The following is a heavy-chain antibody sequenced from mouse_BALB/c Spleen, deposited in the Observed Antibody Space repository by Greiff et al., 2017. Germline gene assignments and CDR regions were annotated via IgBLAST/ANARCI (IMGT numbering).Heavy chain of an antibody. D-gene: IGHD1-1*01. CDR3: SRHDENYYRGSYRAMDY. Sequence: EVMLVESGGDLVKPGGSLKLSCAASGFTFSSYGMSWVRQTPEKRLEWVATISSGGSYTYYPDSVKGRFTISRDNAKNTLYLPSSSLKSEDTAMYYRSRHDENYYRGSYRAMDYWGQGTSVTVSS. CDR2: ISSGGSYT. CDR1: GFTFSSYG. V-gene: IGHV5-6*01. J-gene: IGHJ4*01.